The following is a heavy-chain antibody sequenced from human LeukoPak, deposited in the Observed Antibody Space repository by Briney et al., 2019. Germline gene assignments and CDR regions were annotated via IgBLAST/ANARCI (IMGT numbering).Heavy chain of an antibody. J-gene: IGHJ3*02. D-gene: IGHD3-10*01. CDR3: AREVTMVRGVIHSDAFDI. Sequence: ASVKVSCRASGGTFSSYAISWVRQAPGQGLEWMGGIIPIFGTANYAQKFKGRVKITTDESTSTAYMELSSLISEDTAVSYCAREVTMVRGVIHSDAFDIWGQGTMVTVSS. V-gene: IGHV1-69*05. CDR2: IIPIFGTA. CDR1: GGTFSSYA.